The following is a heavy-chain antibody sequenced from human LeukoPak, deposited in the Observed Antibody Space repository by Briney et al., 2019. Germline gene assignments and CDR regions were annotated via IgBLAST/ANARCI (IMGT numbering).Heavy chain of an antibody. CDR2: INKDGSEK. CDR1: GFTFGNFW. CDR3: ARDDGFSCFSY. D-gene: IGHD3/OR15-3a*01. J-gene: IGHJ4*02. V-gene: IGHV3-7*01. Sequence: GGSLRLSCAVSGFTFGNFWMSWVRQAPGKGLEWMGNINKDGSEKNYGDSVKGRFTISRDNAKNSLYLQMNDLRAEDAAVYYCARDDGFSCFSYWGQGTPVTVSS.